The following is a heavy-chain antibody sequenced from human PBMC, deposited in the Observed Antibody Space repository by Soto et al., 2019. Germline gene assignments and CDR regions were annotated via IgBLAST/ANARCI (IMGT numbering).Heavy chain of an antibody. Sequence: SETLSLTCTVSGGSISSSSYYWGWIRQPPGKGLEWVGSIYYRGNTYYNPSLKSRVTISVDTSKNQFSLKLSSVTAADTAVYYCAREGGGYCSGGSCQVDYWGQGTLVTVS. CDR2: IYYRGNT. J-gene: IGHJ4*02. V-gene: IGHV4-39*02. D-gene: IGHD2-15*01. CDR3: AREGGGYCSGGSCQVDY. CDR1: GGSISSSSYY.